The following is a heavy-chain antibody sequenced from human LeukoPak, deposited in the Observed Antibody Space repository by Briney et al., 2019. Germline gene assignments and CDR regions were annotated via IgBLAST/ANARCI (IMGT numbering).Heavy chain of an antibody. CDR3: ARDGNADDYVWGSYQPPTYYGMDA. D-gene: IGHD3-16*01. J-gene: IGHJ6*02. CDR2: ISSSSSYI. Sequence: PGGSLRLSCAASGFTFSSYSMNWVRQAPGKGLEWVSSISSSSSYIYYADSVKGRFTISRDNAKNSLYLQMNSLRAEDTAVYYCARDGNADDYVWGSYQPPTYYGMDAWGQGTTVTVSS. V-gene: IGHV3-21*01. CDR1: GFTFSSYS.